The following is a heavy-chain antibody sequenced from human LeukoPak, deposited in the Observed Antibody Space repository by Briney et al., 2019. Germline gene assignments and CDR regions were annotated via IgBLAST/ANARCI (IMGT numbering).Heavy chain of an antibody. D-gene: IGHD4-23*01. CDR2: ISGSAGST. CDR3: AREDRLRWSTALDY. CDR1: GFTFSSHA. V-gene: IGHV3-23*01. Sequence: GGSLRLSCAASGFTFSSHAMSWVRQAPGKGLEWVSAISGSAGSTYFADSVKGRFTISRDNSKNTLYLQMNSLRAEDTAVYYCAREDRLRWSTALDYWGQGTLVTVSS. J-gene: IGHJ4*02.